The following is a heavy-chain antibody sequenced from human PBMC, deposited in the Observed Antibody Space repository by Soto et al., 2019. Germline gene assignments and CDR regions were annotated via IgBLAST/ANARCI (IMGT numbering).Heavy chain of an antibody. Sequence: PGESLKISCKGSGFSFTTYWIPCVRQIPGKGLEWMGIIYPGDSKTTYSPSFQGQVTISADKSISTAYMKWSSLKASDTAMYYCARTSAAGKYYYGMDVWGQGTTVTVSS. V-gene: IGHV5-51*01. J-gene: IGHJ6*02. CDR1: GFSFTTYW. D-gene: IGHD6-13*01. CDR2: IYPGDSKT. CDR3: ARTSAAGKYYYGMDV.